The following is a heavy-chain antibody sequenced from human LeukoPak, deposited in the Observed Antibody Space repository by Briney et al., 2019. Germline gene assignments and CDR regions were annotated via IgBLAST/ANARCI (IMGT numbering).Heavy chain of an antibody. CDR1: GGSISSSSYY. CDR2: IYYSGST. J-gene: IGHJ4*02. CDR3: ARHQTGDPRPFDY. D-gene: IGHD7-27*01. Sequence: SETLPLTCTVSGGSISSSSYYWGWIRQPPGKGLEWIGSIYYSGSTYYNPSLKSRVTISVDTSKNQFSLKLSSVTAADTAVYYCARHQTGDPRPFDYWGQGTLVTVSS. V-gene: IGHV4-39*01.